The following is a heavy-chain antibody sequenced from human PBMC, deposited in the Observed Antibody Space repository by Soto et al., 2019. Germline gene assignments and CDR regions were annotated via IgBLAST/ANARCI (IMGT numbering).Heavy chain of an antibody. CDR1: GFTFSDYY. Sequence: QVQLVESGGGLVKPGGSLRLSCAASGFTFSDYYMSWIRQAPGKGLEWVSYISSSGSTLYYADSVKGRFTISRDNAKNSLYLQMNSLRAEDTAVYYCARTPTSYCSSTSCYGGYYFDYWGQGTLVTVSS. J-gene: IGHJ4*02. CDR3: ARTPTSYCSSTSCYGGYYFDY. CDR2: ISSSGSTL. V-gene: IGHV3-11*01. D-gene: IGHD2-2*01.